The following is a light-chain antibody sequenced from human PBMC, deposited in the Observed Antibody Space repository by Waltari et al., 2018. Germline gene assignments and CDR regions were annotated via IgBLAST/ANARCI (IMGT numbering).Light chain of an antibody. V-gene: IGLV2-23*02. Sequence: QSALTQPASVSGSPGQSITISCTGTSSDVGSYNLVSWYQQPPGKAPKPMIYEVSKRPSGVSNRCSGAKSGNTASLTISGLQAEDEADYYCCSYAGSSTLVFGGGTKLTVL. J-gene: IGLJ2*01. CDR2: EVS. CDR3: CSYAGSSTLV. CDR1: SSDVGSYNL.